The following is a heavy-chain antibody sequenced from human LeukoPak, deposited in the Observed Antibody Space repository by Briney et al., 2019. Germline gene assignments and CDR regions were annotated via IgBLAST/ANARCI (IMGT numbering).Heavy chain of an antibody. CDR3: ARPSISSSTSCYGY. D-gene: IGHD2-2*01. V-gene: IGHV1-18*01. Sequence: ASVKVSCKASGYTFTSYGISWVRQAPGQGLEWMGWISAYNGNTNDAQKLQGRVTMTTDTSTSTAYMELRSLRSDDTAVYYCARPSISSSTSCYGYWGQGTLVTVSS. J-gene: IGHJ4*02. CDR2: ISAYNGNT. CDR1: GYTFTSYG.